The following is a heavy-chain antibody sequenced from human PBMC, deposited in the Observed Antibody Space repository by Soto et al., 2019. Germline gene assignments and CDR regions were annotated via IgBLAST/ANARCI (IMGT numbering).Heavy chain of an antibody. V-gene: IGHV4-34*01. CDR3: AREAGPNDAFDI. J-gene: IGHJ3*02. D-gene: IGHD6-13*01. CDR2: INHSGST. CDR1: GGSFSGYY. Sequence: QVQLQQRGAGLLKPSETLSLTCAVYGGSFSGYYWSWIRQPPGTGLEGIGEINHSGSTNYNPSLKSRVTISVDTSKNQFSLKLSSVTAADTAVYYCAREAGPNDAFDIWGQGTMVTVSS.